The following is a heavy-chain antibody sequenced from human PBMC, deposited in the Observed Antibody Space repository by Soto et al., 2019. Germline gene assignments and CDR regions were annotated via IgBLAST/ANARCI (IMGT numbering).Heavy chain of an antibody. CDR3: ARGRAPPSEFDS. J-gene: IGHJ4*02. CDR1: GGSFSGYY. CDR2: ITQSGTT. D-gene: IGHD1-26*01. V-gene: IGHV4-34*02. Sequence: QVQLQQWGAGLVKASGTLSLTCGVSGGSFSGYYWNWIRQPPGRRLEWIGEITQSGTTNYNPSFQSRAALSVDTSKAEFSLRLTSLPAADTAVYYSARGRAPPSEFDSWGQGILVTVSS.